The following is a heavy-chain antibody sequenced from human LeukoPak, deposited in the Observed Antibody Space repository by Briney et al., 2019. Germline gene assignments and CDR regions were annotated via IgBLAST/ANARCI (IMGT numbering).Heavy chain of an antibody. J-gene: IGHJ4*02. CDR2: INPNSGDT. CDR3: AGLAITGTMEPPLDY. V-gene: IGHV1-2*02. Sequence: GASVKVSCKASGYTFTGYSLHWVRQAPAQGLEWMGWINPNSGDTKYAQKFQGRVTMTRDTAISTAYMEVSRLRSDDTAVYYCAGLAITGTMEPPLDYWGQGILVTVSS. CDR1: GYTFTGYS. D-gene: IGHD1-20*01.